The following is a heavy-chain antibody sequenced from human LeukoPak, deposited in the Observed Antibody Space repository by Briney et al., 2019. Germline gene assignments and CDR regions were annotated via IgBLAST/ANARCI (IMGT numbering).Heavy chain of an antibody. J-gene: IGHJ5*02. Sequence: ASVKVSCKASGYTFTSYGISWLRQAPGQGLEWVGWISPYNGNTNYAQKFQGRVTITADKSTSTAYMELSSLRSEDTAVYYCAISYYGSGSYTTPKYNWFDPWGQGTLVTVS. V-gene: IGHV1-18*01. CDR3: AISYYGSGSYTTPKYNWFDP. CDR2: ISPYNGNT. D-gene: IGHD3-10*01. CDR1: GYTFTSYG.